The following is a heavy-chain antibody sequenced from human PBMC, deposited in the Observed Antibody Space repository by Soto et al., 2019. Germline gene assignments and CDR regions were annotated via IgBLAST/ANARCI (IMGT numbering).Heavy chain of an antibody. Sequence: QVQLVQSGAEVKKPGSSVKFSCKAPGDTFSSYTISWVRQAPGQGLEWMGRIIPILGIANYAQKFQGRVTITADKATSTAYMELSSLRSEYTAVYYCARDLGAHPWWGQGTLVTVSS. D-gene: IGHD3-10*01. CDR1: GDTFSSYT. CDR3: ARDLGAHPW. J-gene: IGHJ4*02. CDR2: IIPILGIA. V-gene: IGHV1-69*08.